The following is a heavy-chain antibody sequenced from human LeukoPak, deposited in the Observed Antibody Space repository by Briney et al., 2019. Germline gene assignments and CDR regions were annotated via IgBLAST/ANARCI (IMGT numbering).Heavy chain of an antibody. CDR2: IYYSGST. D-gene: IGHD6-19*01. CDR3: ARGKWLPGPFDY. V-gene: IGHV4-59*01. CDR1: GGSISSYY. Sequence: SETLSLTCTVTGGSISSYYWSWIRRPPGKGLEWIGYIYYSGSTNYNPSLKSRVTISVDTSKNQFSLKLSSVTAADTAVYYCARGKWLPGPFDYWGQGTLVTVSS. J-gene: IGHJ4*02.